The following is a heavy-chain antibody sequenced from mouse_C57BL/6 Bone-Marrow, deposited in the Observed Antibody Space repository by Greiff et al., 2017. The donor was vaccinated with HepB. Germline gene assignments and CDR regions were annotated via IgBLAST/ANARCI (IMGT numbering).Heavy chain of an antibody. Sequence: EVNVVESEGGLVQPGRSMKLSCTASGFTFSDYYMAWVRQVPEKGLEWVANINYDGSSTYYLDSLKSRFIISRDNAKNILYLQMSSLKSEDTATYYCARFYGNYVAMDYWGQGTSVTVSS. CDR1: GFTFSDYY. CDR2: INYDGSST. V-gene: IGHV5-16*01. J-gene: IGHJ4*01. D-gene: IGHD2-1*01. CDR3: ARFYGNYVAMDY.